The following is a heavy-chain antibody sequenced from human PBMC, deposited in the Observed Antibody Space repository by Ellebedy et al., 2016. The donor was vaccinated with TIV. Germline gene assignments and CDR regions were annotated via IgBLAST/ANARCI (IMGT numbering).Heavy chain of an antibody. Sequence: SETLSLTCAVYGGSFSGYYWSWIRQPPGKGLEWIGEINHSGSTNYNPSLKSRVTISVDTSKNQFSLKLSSVTAADTAVYYCARAGFHDAFDIWGQGTTVTVSS. V-gene: IGHV4-34*01. CDR2: INHSGST. D-gene: IGHD7-27*01. CDR1: GGSFSGYY. J-gene: IGHJ3*02. CDR3: ARAGFHDAFDI.